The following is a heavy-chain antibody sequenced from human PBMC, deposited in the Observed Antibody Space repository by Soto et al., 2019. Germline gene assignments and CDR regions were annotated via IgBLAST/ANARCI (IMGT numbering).Heavy chain of an antibody. V-gene: IGHV1-3*01. J-gene: IGHJ5*02. CDR1: GYSFSDFG. CDR2: INPGNGNI. D-gene: IGHD2-15*01. CDR3: ARERGQGYCSGGTCYKGWFDP. Sequence: QVQLVQSGAEARKPGASVKVSCMASGYSFSDFGLQWVRQVSGLRLEWMGWINPGNGNIKFSQSFQGRLTITRDTSANIAYMELSSLRSEDTAVYYCARERGQGYCSGGTCYKGWFDPWGQGTLVTVSS.